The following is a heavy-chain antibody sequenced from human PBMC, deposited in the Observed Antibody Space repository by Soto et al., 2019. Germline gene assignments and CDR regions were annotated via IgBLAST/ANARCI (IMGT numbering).Heavy chain of an antibody. CDR2: INHSGST. CDR3: ARGRGVTTKPRFFDL. J-gene: IGHJ2*01. V-gene: IGHV4-34*02. D-gene: IGHD4-17*01. Sequence: QVQLQQWGAGLLKPSETLSLTCAVYGGSFSGYSWTWIRQPPGKGLEWIGEINHSGSTNYNPSLKSRVTISVDTSKNQFSLKLSSVTAADTAVYYCARGRGVTTKPRFFDLWGRGTLVTVSS. CDR1: GGSFSGYS.